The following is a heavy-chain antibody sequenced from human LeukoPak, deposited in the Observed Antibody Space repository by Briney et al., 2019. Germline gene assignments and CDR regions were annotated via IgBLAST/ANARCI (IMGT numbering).Heavy chain of an antibody. CDR2: IKQDGSEK. CDR3: ARDAPYSSSWAIDY. CDR1: GCTFSSYW. Sequence: PGGSLRLSCAASGCTFSSYWMSWVRQAPGKGLEWVANIKQDGSEKYYVDSVKGRFTISRDNAKNSLYLQMNSLRAEDTAVYYCARDAPYSSSWAIDYWGQGTLVTVSS. D-gene: IGHD6-13*01. J-gene: IGHJ4*02. V-gene: IGHV3-7*01.